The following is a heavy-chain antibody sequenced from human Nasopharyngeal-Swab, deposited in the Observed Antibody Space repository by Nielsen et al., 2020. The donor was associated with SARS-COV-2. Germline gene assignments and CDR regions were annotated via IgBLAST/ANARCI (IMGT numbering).Heavy chain of an antibody. CDR2: MSGTGGNT. J-gene: IGHJ5*02. Sequence: ETLSLTCAASGFTFTSYAMNWVRQAPGKGLEWVSGMSGTGGNTYYAESVKGRFTISRDVSKNTLYLQMNGLRAEDTAVYYCAKDSGAGFCDDGSCFPTNHWGQGTLVIVSS. V-gene: IGHV3-23*01. CDR3: AKDSGAGFCDDGSCFPTNH. CDR1: GFTFTSYA. D-gene: IGHD2-15*01.